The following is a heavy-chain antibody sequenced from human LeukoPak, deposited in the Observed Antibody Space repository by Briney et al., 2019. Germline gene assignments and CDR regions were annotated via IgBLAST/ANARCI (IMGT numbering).Heavy chain of an antibody. CDR3: ARVSPNTVTTLQYFDY. Sequence: GGSLRLSCAASGFTFSSYAMHWVRQPPGKGLEWVAVISYDGSNKYYADSVKGRFTISRDNAKNSLYLQMNSLRAEDTAVYYCARVSPNTVTTLQYFDYWGQGTLVTVSS. CDR2: ISYDGSNK. CDR1: GFTFSSYA. V-gene: IGHV3-30*04. J-gene: IGHJ4*02. D-gene: IGHD4-17*01.